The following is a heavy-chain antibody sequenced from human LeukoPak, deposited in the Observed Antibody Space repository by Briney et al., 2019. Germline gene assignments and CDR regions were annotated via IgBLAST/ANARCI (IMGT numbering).Heavy chain of an antibody. V-gene: IGHV4-59*01. D-gene: IGHD6-19*01. CDR1: GGSISSYY. Sequence: SETLSLTCTVSGGSISSYYWTWIRQPPGKGLEWIGYIYYSGSTNYNPSLKSRVTISVDTSKNQFSLKLSSVTAADTAVYYCARAGSGWSHFDYWGQGTLVTVSS. CDR2: IYYSGST. J-gene: IGHJ4*02. CDR3: ARAGSGWSHFDY.